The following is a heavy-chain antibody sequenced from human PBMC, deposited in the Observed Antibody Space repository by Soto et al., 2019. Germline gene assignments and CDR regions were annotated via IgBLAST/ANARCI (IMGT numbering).Heavy chain of an antibody. CDR3: AREPLYDFWSGPTQGYYYMDV. J-gene: IGHJ6*03. D-gene: IGHD3-3*01. Sequence: PSETLSLTCAVYGGSFSGYYWSWIRQPPGKGREWSGEINHSGSTNYNPSLKSRVTISVDTSKNQFSLKLSSVTAADTAVYYCAREPLYDFWSGPTQGYYYMDVWGKGTTVTVSS. CDR2: INHSGST. V-gene: IGHV4-34*01. CDR1: GGSFSGYY.